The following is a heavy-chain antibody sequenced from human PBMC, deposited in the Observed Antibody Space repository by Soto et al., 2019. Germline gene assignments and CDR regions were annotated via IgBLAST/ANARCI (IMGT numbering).Heavy chain of an antibody. CDR1: GYTFTGYY. CDR2: INPNSGGT. Sequence: QVQLVQSGAEVKKPAASVKVSCKASGYTFTGYYMHWVRQAPGQVLEWIGWINPNSGGTNYAQKIQGWVTMTRDTSISTDYMELSRLRYDDTAVYYCARSHNPYYYDSSGYFFDYWGQGTLVTVSS. J-gene: IGHJ4*02. D-gene: IGHD3-22*01. CDR3: ARSHNPYYYDSSGYFFDY. V-gene: IGHV1-2*04.